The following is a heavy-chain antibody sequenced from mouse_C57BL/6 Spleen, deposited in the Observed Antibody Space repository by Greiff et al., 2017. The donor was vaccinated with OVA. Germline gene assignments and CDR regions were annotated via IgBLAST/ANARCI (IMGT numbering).Heavy chain of an antibody. D-gene: IGHD3-1*01. J-gene: IGHJ3*01. CDR3: TRDRGGFAY. CDR1: GFTFSSYA. Sequence: EVQGVESGEGLVKPGGSLKLSCAASGFTFSSYAMSWVCQTPEKRLEWVAYISSGGDYIYYADTVKGRFTISRDNARNTLYLQMSSLKSEDTAMYYCTRDRGGFAYWGQGTLVTVSA. CDR2: ISSGGDYI. V-gene: IGHV5-9-1*02.